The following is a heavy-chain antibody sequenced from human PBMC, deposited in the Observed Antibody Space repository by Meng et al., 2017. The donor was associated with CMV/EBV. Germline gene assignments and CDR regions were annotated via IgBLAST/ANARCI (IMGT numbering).Heavy chain of an antibody. V-gene: IGHV2-5*01. CDR3: AHLPVPYYHFWSGLNGFDP. Sequence: SGPTLVKPTQTLTLTCTFSGFPLSTSWGGVGWIRQPPVKSLEWIALIYWNDDKRYSPFLKSRLTITKDTSKHQVVLTMTNMDPVDTATYYCAHLPVPYYHFWSGLNGFDPWGQGTLVTVSS. D-gene: IGHD3-3*01. CDR1: GFPLSTSWGG. J-gene: IGHJ5*02. CDR2: IYWNDDK.